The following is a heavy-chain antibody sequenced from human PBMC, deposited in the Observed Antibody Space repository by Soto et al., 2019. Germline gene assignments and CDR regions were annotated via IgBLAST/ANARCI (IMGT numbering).Heavy chain of an antibody. J-gene: IGHJ6*02. CDR2: IYPGDSDT. D-gene: IGHD6-19*01. CDR1: GYSFTSYW. CDR3: ARSRRGAYSSGWYSPSGYYNYGIDV. V-gene: IGHV5-51*01. Sequence: PGESLKISCKGSGYSFTSYWTGWVRQMPGKGLERMGIIYPGDSDTKYSPSLQGQVTISADTSISTAYLQWTSLKASDTAMYYCARSRRGAYSSGWYSPSGYYNYGIDVWGQGTKVTVS.